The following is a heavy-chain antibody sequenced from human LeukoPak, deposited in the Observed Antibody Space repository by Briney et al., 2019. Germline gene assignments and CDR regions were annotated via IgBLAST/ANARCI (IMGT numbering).Heavy chain of an antibody. D-gene: IGHD3-10*01. CDR2: IYYSGST. CDR3: ARHINGSGSTGPRGYYYYYYGMDV. J-gene: IGHJ6*02. CDR1: GGSISSSSYY. V-gene: IGHV4-39*01. Sequence: SETLSLTCTVSGGSISSSSYYWGWIRQPPGKGLEWIGSIYYSGSTYYNPSLKSRVTISVDTSKNQFSPKLSSVTAADTAVYYCARHINGSGSTGPRGYYYYYYGMDVWGQGTTVTVSS.